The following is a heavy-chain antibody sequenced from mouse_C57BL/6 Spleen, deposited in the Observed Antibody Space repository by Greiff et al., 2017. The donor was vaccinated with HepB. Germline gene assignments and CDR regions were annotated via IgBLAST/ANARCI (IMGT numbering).Heavy chain of an antibody. V-gene: IGHV1-82*01. CDR2: IYPGDGDT. Sequence: VQLQQSGPELVKPGASVKISCKASGYAFSSSWMNWVKQRPGKGLEWIGRIYPGDGDTNYNEKFKSKATLTVDKSSSTAYMQLSSLTSEDSAVYYCARSGDYGRFAYWGQGTLVTVSA. CDR1: GYAFSSSW. CDR3: ARSGDYGRFAY. J-gene: IGHJ3*01. D-gene: IGHD1-2*01.